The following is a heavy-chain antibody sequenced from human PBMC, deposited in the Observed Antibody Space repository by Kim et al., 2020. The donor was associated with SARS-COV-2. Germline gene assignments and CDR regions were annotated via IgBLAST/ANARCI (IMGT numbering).Heavy chain of an antibody. J-gene: IGHJ4*02. Sequence: SVKVSCKASGGTFSSYAISWVRQAPGQGLEWMGGIIPIFGTANYAQKFQGRVTITADESTSTAYMELSSLRSEDTAVYYCARGVYGVYYYDSSGQGGAFNYWGQGTLVTVSS. CDR3: ARGVYGVYYYDSSGQGGAFNY. CDR2: IIPIFGTA. D-gene: IGHD3-22*01. V-gene: IGHV1-69*13. CDR1: GGTFSSYA.